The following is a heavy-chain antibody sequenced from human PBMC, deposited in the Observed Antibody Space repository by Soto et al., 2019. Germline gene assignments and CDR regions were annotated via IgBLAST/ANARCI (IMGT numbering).Heavy chain of an antibody. D-gene: IGHD2-2*01. V-gene: IGHV4-31*03. CDR1: GGSISSGGYY. CDR2: IYYSGST. Sequence: SETLSLTCTVSGGSISSGGYYWSWIRQHPGKGLEWIGYIYYSGSTYYNPSLKSRVTISVDTSKNQFSLKLSSVTAADTAVYYCARGQCSSTSCYPYYYYYYGMDVRGQGTTVTVSS. J-gene: IGHJ6*02. CDR3: ARGQCSSTSCYPYYYYYYGMDV.